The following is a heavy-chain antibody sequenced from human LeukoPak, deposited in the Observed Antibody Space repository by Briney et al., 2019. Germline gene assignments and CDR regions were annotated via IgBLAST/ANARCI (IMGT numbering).Heavy chain of an antibody. CDR3: ARVGAAAGTGAGMDV. D-gene: IGHD6-13*01. J-gene: IGHJ6*02. CDR1: GFTFSSYW. CDR2: VKREGGDK. Sequence: GGSLRVSCAASGFTFSSYWMTWVPQAPGKGLEWVSNVKREGGDKYYVHSVKGGFTISRDNAKNSMYLQLNSLRAEDTAVYYCARVGAAAGTGAGMDVWGQGTTVTVPS. V-gene: IGHV3-7*01.